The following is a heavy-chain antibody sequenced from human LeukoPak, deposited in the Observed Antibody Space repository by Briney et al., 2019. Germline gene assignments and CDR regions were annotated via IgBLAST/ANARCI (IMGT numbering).Heavy chain of an antibody. Sequence: SETLSLTCTVSGGSISSYYWGWIRQPPGKGLEWIGYIYYSGSTNYNPSLKSRVTISVDTSKNQFSLKLSSVTAADTAVYYCARENYDFWSGYSAWFDPWGQGTLVTVSS. J-gene: IGHJ5*02. V-gene: IGHV4-59*01. CDR3: ARENYDFWSGYSAWFDP. CDR1: GGSISSYY. D-gene: IGHD3-3*01. CDR2: IYYSGST.